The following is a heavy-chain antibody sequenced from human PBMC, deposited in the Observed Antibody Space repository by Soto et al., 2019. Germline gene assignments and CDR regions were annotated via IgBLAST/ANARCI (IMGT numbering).Heavy chain of an antibody. CDR3: ARGRSWDDYYYYMDV. V-gene: IGHV1-8*01. CDR1: GYTFTSYD. D-gene: IGHD1-26*01. CDR2: MNPNSGNT. Sequence: ASVKVSCTASGYTFTSYDINWVRQATGQGLEWMGWMNPNSGNTGYAQKFQGRVTMTRNTSISTAYMELSSLRSEDTAVYYCARGRSWDDYYYYMDVWGKGTTVTVSS. J-gene: IGHJ6*03.